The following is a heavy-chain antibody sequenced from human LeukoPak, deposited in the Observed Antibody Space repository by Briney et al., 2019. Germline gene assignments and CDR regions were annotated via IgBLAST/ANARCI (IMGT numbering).Heavy chain of an antibody. J-gene: IGHJ2*01. Sequence: SVKVSCKASGGTFSSYAISWVRQAPGQGLEWMGRIIPILGIANYAQKFQGRVTITADKSTSTAYMELSSLRSEDTAVYYCASRRDVDTAMAPGWYFDLWGRGTLVTVSS. CDR3: ASRRDVDTAMAPGWYFDL. D-gene: IGHD5-18*01. CDR2: IIPILGIA. CDR1: GGTFSSYA. V-gene: IGHV1-69*04.